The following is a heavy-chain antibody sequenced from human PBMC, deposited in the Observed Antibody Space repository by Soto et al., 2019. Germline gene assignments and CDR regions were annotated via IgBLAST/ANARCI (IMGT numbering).Heavy chain of an antibody. Sequence: QVQLVQSGAEVKKPGASVKVSCKASGYTFTTYGITWVRQAPGQGLEWMGWISAYSGNTNYAQKLQGRLTETTDTYTNAASMHLRSLRSDDTAVYYCERVVKAGDYGDYGRYYFDYWGHGTLVTVSS. CDR1: GYTFTTYG. D-gene: IGHD4-17*01. V-gene: IGHV1-18*04. CDR3: ERVVKAGDYGDYGRYYFDY. J-gene: IGHJ4*01. CDR2: ISAYSGNT.